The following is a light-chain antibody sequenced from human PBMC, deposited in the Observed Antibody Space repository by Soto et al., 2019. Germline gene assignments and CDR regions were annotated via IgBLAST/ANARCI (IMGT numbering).Light chain of an antibody. CDR3: QQYGSSPRT. J-gene: IGKJ1*01. CDR2: GAS. Sequence: IVLTHSPGTISLSPGARTTRSCRSSQSVRRSYLAWYDQNPGQAPRLLIYGASSRATGIPARFSGIGSGTDFPLTIRRLEPEDFAVYYCQQYGSSPRTFGQGTKV. V-gene: IGKV3-20*01. CDR1: QSVRRSY.